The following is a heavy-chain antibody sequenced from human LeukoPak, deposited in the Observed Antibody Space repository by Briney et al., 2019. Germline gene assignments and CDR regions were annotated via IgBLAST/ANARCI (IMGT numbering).Heavy chain of an antibody. CDR2: ISGSGGST. CDR3: AKDYDILTGYFFEDAFDI. Sequence: GGSLRLSCAASGFTFSSYAMSWVRQAPGKGLEWVSAISGSGGSTYYADSVKGRFTISRDNSKNTLYLQMNSLRAEDTAVYYCAKDYDILTGYFFEDAFDIWGQGTMVAVSS. J-gene: IGHJ3*02. D-gene: IGHD3-9*01. V-gene: IGHV3-23*01. CDR1: GFTFSSYA.